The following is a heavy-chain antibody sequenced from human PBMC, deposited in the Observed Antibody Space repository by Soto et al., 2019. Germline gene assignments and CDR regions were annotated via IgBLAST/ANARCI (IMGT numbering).Heavy chain of an antibody. Sequence: GASVKVSCKASGGTFSSYAISWVRQAPGQGLEWMGGIIPIFGTANYAQKFQGRVTITADESTSTAYMELSSLRSEDTAVYYCARGLFEGGSYYIGYWLDPWGQGTLVTVSS. J-gene: IGHJ5*02. V-gene: IGHV1-69*13. D-gene: IGHD1-26*01. CDR3: ARGLFEGGSYYIGYWLDP. CDR1: GGTFSSYA. CDR2: IIPIFGTA.